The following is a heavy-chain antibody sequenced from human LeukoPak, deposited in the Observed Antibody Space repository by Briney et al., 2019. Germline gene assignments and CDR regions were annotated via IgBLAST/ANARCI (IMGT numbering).Heavy chain of an antibody. V-gene: IGHV3-7*01. J-gene: IGHJ4*02. D-gene: IGHD4-17*01. Sequence: PEGSLRLSCAASGFTFSGFWMNWVRQAPGEGLEWVANIREDGSEIYYVDSVKGRFTISRDNAKNSLYLQMDTLRAEDTALYFCTRGHYDDHRRWGQGTLVTVSS. CDR2: IREDGSEI. CDR1: GFTFSGFW. CDR3: TRGHYDDHRR.